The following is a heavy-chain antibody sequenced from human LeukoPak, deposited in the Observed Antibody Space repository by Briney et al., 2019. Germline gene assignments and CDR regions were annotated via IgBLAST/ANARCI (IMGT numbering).Heavy chain of an antibody. J-gene: IGHJ4*02. CDR2: ISWNSGSI. V-gene: IGHV3-9*01. Sequence: GGSLRLSCAASGFTFDDYAMHWVRQAPGKGLEWVSGISWNSGSIGYADSVKGRFTISRDNAKNSLYLQMNSLRAEDTALYYCAKDRGLWFGEFGYWGQGTLVTVSP. D-gene: IGHD3-10*01. CDR1: GFTFDDYA. CDR3: AKDRGLWFGEFGY.